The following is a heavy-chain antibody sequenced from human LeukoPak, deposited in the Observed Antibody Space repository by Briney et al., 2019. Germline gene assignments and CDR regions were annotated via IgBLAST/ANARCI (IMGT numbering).Heavy chain of an antibody. J-gene: IGHJ4*02. D-gene: IGHD3-10*01. CDR3: ARVKVRSTGEFDY. Sequence: PGGSLRLSCAASGFTFSSYSMNWVRQAPGKGLEWVSSISSSSYIYYADSVKGRFTISRDNAKNSLYLQMNSLRAEDTAVYYCARVKVRSTGEFDYWGQGTLVTVSS. CDR1: GFTFSSYS. CDR2: ISSSSYI. V-gene: IGHV3-21*01.